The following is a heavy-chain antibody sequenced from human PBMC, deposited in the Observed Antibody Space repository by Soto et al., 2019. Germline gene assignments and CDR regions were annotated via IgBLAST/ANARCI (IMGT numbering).Heavy chain of an antibody. Sequence: GSLRLSCAASGFTFSSNAMSWVRQAPGKGLEWVSSILGSADSTYYAGSVKGRFSISRDNSKNTLYLQMNSLRAEDTAVYYCAKRGLSHNDYWGQGTLVTVSS. J-gene: IGHJ4*02. V-gene: IGHV3-23*01. CDR3: AKRGLSHNDY. CDR1: GFTFSSNA. CDR2: ILGSADST.